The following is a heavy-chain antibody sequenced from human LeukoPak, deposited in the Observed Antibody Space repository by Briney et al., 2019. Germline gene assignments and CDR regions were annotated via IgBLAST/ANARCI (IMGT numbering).Heavy chain of an antibody. CDR2: ISSSGSTI. CDR1: GFTFSSYE. J-gene: IGHJ3*02. V-gene: IGHV3-48*03. D-gene: IGHD6-19*01. CDR3: ARVGYSSGWYGNPEDAFDI. Sequence: GGSLRLSCAASGFTFSSYEMNWVRQAPGKGLEWVSYISSSGSTIYYADSVKGRFTISRDNAKNSLYLQMNSLRAEDTAVYYCARVGYSSGWYGNPEDAFDIWGQGTMVTVSS.